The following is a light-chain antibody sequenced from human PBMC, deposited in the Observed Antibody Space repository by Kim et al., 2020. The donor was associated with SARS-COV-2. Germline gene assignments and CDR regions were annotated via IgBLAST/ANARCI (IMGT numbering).Light chain of an antibody. Sequence: EIVLTQSPDTLSLSPGERATLSCRASQSVGDDDLAWYQQKPGQPPRLLMYAANIRATGIPDRFRGSGSGADFTLTISGLQPEDFAVYFCQQYNESPRTFGPGTKVDIK. V-gene: IGKV3-20*01. CDR2: AAN. J-gene: IGKJ3*01. CDR3: QQYNESPRT. CDR1: QSVGDDD.